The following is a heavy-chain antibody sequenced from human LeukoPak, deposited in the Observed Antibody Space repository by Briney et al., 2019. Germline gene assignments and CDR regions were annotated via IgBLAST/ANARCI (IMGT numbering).Heavy chain of an antibody. J-gene: IGHJ4*02. CDR1: GGTFSSYA. D-gene: IGHD6-6*01. CDR3: AIITRANVDY. CDR2: LIPIFGTA. Sequence: SVKVSCKASGGTFSSYAISWVRQAPGQGLEWMGGLIPIFGTAYYAQKFQGRVTITADESTSTAYMELSSLRSEDTAVYYCAIITRANVDYWGQGTLVTVSS. V-gene: IGHV1-69*01.